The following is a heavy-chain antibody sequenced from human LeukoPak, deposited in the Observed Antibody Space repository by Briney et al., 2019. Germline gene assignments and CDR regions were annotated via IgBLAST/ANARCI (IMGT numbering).Heavy chain of an antibody. J-gene: IGHJ4*02. V-gene: IGHV3-15*01. CDR1: GFTFSSYE. CDR3: TTLWLRSPGDY. D-gene: IGHD6-19*01. Sequence: GGSLRLSCAASGFTFSSYEMNWVRQAPGKGLEWVGRVKSKTDGGTTDYAAPVKGRFTVSRDDSKNTLYLQMSSLKTEDTAVYYCTTLWLRSPGDYWGQGTLVTVSS. CDR2: VKSKTDGGTT.